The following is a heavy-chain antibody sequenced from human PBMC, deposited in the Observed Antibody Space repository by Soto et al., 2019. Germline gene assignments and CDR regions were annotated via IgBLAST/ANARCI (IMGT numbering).Heavy chain of an antibody. Sequence: EMQLLESGGGLVQPGGSLRLSWVVPGFSLSTYGVTWVRQPPGKGLEWVCGVSGGSGVTHYTDSVKGRFTISGDDSKNTVYLQMHSLRGEDTAVYYCTRWNGYGDLWGQGTLVTVSS. CDR1: GFSLSTYG. J-gene: IGHJ5*02. V-gene: IGHV3-23*01. CDR3: TRWNGYGDL. D-gene: IGHD1-1*01. CDR2: VSGGSGVT.